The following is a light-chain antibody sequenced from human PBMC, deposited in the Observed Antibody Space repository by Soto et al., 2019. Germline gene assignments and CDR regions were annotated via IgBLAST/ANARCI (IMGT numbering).Light chain of an antibody. CDR1: RSVSSN. CDR3: QQYSSTPHT. V-gene: IGKV3-15*01. CDR2: GAS. Sequence: EILMTQSPATLSVSPGERVTLSCRASRSVSSNLAWYQQKPGQAPRLLLYGASTRATGIPARFSGSGSGTEFTLTISSLQSEDFAVYYCQQYSSTPHTFGQGTNLEIK. J-gene: IGKJ2*01.